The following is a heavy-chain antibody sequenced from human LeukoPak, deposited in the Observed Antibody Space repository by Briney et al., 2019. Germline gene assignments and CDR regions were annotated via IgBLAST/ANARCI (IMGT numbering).Heavy chain of an antibody. CDR1: GFTFSTYG. V-gene: IGHV3-33*01. CDR3: TRGSYGDYEY. Sequence: PGGSLRLSCAASGFTFSTYGLHWVRQAPGKGLEWVAVIWYDGSNENYADSVKGRFTISRDNSKNMLYLQMNSLRAEDTAVYFCTRGSYGDYEYWGQGNLVTVSS. J-gene: IGHJ4*02. CDR2: IWYDGSNE. D-gene: IGHD4-17*01.